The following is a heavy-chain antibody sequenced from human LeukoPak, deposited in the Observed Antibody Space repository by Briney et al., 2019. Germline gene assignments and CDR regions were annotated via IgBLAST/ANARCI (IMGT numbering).Heavy chain of an antibody. Sequence: PSETLSLTCTVSGYSISSGYYWGWIRQPPGKGLEWIGSIYHSGSTYYNPSLKTRVTISVDTSKNQFSLELTSVTAADTAVYFCARDRRGSRGNALDYWGQGTLVTVSS. D-gene: IGHD1-26*01. J-gene: IGHJ4*02. CDR3: ARDRRGSRGNALDY. CDR1: GYSISSGYY. CDR2: IYHSGST. V-gene: IGHV4-38-2*02.